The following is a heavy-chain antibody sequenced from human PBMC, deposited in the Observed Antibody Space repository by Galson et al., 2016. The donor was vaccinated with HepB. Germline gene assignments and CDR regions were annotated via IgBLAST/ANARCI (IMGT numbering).Heavy chain of an antibody. CDR3: ARRGWSYYHFDY. J-gene: IGHJ4*02. D-gene: IGHD1-26*01. CDR2: IIPFFGPA. Sequence: SVKVSCKASGGTFSSYAISWVRQAPGQGLEWMGGIIPFFGPANYAQKFQGRVTITADESTSTVYMELRSLRSEETAVYYCARRGWSYYHFDYWGQGTLVTVSS. V-gene: IGHV1-69*13. CDR1: GGTFSSYA.